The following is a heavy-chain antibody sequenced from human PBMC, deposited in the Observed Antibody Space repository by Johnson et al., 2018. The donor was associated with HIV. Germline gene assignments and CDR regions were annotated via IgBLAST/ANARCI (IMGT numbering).Heavy chain of an antibody. D-gene: IGHD3-10*01. CDR3: ARSYSTDALDV. CDR1: GFTFTDYY. CDR2: VNRGNAM. J-gene: IGHJ3*01. V-gene: IGHV3-11*04. Sequence: QVQLVESGGGLVKPGGSLRLSCAASGFTFTDYYISWIRQAPGKGLEWISSVNRGNAMYYADSVKGRFAISRDNVKNSIYLQLNSLKVEDTAVYYCARSYSTDALDVWGQGTMVTVSS.